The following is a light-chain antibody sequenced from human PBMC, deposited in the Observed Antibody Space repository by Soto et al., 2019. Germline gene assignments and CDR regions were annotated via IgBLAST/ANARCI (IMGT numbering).Light chain of an antibody. CDR2: KAS. Sequence: NQMSQSPSTLSGYVGDRVTITCRAGQTISILLSWCQEKPGKGPKLLIHKASNLKSWVPSRFSGSGSGTEFTLTISSLQPDDFATYYCQHYNSYSEAFGQGTKVDIK. V-gene: IGKV1-5*03. CDR1: QTISIL. CDR3: QHYNSYSEA. J-gene: IGKJ1*01.